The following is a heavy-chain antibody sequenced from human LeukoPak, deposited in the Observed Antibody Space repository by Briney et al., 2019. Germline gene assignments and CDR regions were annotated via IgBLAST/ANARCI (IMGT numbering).Heavy chain of an antibody. Sequence: PSETLPLTCGVSGMSLSDYYWTWIRQSPGKGLEWIGEINHGGSTDYNPSLKSRVTISIDTSKDQFSLKVNSVTAADTGVYYCERLWGYDGYAPYGMDVWGQGTTVTVSS. CDR1: GMSLSDYY. CDR2: INHGGST. V-gene: IGHV4-34*01. D-gene: IGHD5-12*01. J-gene: IGHJ6*02. CDR3: ERLWGYDGYAPYGMDV.